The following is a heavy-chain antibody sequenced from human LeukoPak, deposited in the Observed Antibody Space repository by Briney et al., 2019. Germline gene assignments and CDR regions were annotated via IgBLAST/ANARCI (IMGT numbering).Heavy chain of an antibody. CDR2: ISGSGGST. CDR3: AKVAITMVRGVISPIDY. V-gene: IGHV3-23*01. D-gene: IGHD3-10*01. Sequence: GGSLRLSCAASGFTFSSYAMSWVRRAPGKGLEWVSAISGSGGSTYYADSVKGRFTISRDNSKNTLYLQMNSLRAEDTAVYYCAKVAITMVRGVISPIDYWGQGTLVTVSS. CDR1: GFTFSSYA. J-gene: IGHJ4*02.